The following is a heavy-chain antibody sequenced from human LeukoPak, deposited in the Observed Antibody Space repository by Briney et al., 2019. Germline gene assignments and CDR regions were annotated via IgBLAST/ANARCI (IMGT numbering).Heavy chain of an antibody. V-gene: IGHV1-2*02. Sequence: GAPVKVSCKASGYTFTGYYMHWVRQAPGQGLEWMGWINPNSGGTNYAQKFQGRVTMTRDTSISTAYMELSRLRSDDTAVYYCARARYYYGSGRKIDYWGQGTLVTVSS. CDR2: INPNSGGT. CDR3: ARARYYYGSGRKIDY. CDR1: GYTFTGYY. J-gene: IGHJ4*02. D-gene: IGHD3-10*01.